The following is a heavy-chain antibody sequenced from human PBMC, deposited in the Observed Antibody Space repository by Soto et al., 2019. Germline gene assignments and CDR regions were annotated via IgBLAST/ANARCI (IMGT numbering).Heavy chain of an antibody. CDR3: ARNGPYYDFWSGYYRPERYYYYGMDV. Sequence: PGESLKISCKGSGDSFTSYWIGWVRQMPGKGLEWMGIIYPGDSDTRYSPSFQGQVTISADKSISTAYLQWSSLKASDTAMYYCARNGPYYDFWSGYYRPERYYYYGMDVWGQGTTVTVSS. D-gene: IGHD3-3*01. CDR2: IYPGDSDT. V-gene: IGHV5-51*01. CDR1: GDSFTSYW. J-gene: IGHJ6*02.